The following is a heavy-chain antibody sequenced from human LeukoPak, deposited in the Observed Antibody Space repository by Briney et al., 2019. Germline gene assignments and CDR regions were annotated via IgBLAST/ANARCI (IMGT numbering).Heavy chain of an antibody. J-gene: IGHJ6*03. D-gene: IGHD2-8*01. V-gene: IGHV4-31*03. CDR3: ARRVYAMRYYNYMDV. CDR1: RLPIINGGYY. CDR2: IYYSGST. Sequence: SETLSLTCTVPRLPIINGGYYWSWIRQHPGKGLEGIGYIYYSGSTYYNPSLKSRVTISVDTSKNQFSLKLSCVTAADTAVYYCARRVYAMRYYNYMDVWGKGTTVTVSS.